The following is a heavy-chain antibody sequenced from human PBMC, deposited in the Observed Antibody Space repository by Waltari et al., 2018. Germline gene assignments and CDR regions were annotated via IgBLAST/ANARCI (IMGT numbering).Heavy chain of an antibody. CDR2: IYYSGST. CDR1: GDSIISDDYS. CDR3: ARGGAAALGYYYGMDV. J-gene: IGHJ6*02. Sequence: HLQESGPGLVKPSETLSLTCTVSGDSIISDDYSCAWLLQPPGKGLEWIGHIYYSGSTKYNPSRKSRVSRSVDTSKNQFSLRVSSVTAADTAVYYCARGGAAALGYYYGMDVWGQGTTVTVSS. V-gene: IGHV4-61*08. D-gene: IGHD6-13*01.